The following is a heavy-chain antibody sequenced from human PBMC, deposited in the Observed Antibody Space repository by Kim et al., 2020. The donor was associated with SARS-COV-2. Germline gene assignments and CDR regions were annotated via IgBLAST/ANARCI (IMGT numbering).Heavy chain of an antibody. CDR3: ARQPKVVVSTMVGGFFGMDV. V-gene: IGHV4-39*01. Sequence: SETLSLTCTVSGGSISTTSSYWGWIRQSPGKGLEWIATIYYSGTTYYNPSLKSRVTISVDTSKNQFSLNLNSVTAADTAVYYCARQPKVVVSTMVGGFFGMDVWGQGTTVTVSS. D-gene: IGHD2-15*01. CDR1: GGSISTTSSY. J-gene: IGHJ6*02. CDR2: IYYSGTT.